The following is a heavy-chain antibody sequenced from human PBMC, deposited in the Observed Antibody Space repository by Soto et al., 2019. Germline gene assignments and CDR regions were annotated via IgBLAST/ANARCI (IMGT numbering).Heavy chain of an antibody. CDR2: IIPIFGTA. CDR3: ARECRSSPATAFVIWFDP. D-gene: IGHD3-3*02. J-gene: IGHJ5*02. Sequence: QVQLVQSGAEVKKPGYSVKVSCKASGGTFSSYAISWVRQAPGQGLEWMGGIIPIFGTANYEQKFQGRVTITADESTSTADMKLSSMRSEDTAVYYCARECRSSPATAFVIWFDPRGNGSLVTVSS. CDR1: GGTFSSYA. V-gene: IGHV1-69*01.